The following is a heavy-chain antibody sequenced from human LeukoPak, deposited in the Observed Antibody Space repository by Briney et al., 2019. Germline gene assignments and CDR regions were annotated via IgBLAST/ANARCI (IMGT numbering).Heavy chain of an antibody. CDR3: ARGNYDFWSGPPYYYYMDV. Sequence: SETLSLTCTVPGGSISSYYWSWIRQPAGKGLEWIGRIYTSGSTNYNPSLKSRVTMSVDTSKNQFSLKLSSVTAADTAVYYCARGNYDFWSGPPYYYYMDVWGKGTTVTVSS. J-gene: IGHJ6*03. D-gene: IGHD3-3*01. CDR2: IYTSGST. V-gene: IGHV4-4*07. CDR1: GGSISSYY.